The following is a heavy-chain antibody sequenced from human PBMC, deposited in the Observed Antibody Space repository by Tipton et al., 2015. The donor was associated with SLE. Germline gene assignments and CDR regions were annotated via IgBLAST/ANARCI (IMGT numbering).Heavy chain of an antibody. CDR1: GGSFSDYY. V-gene: IGHV4-30-4*01. D-gene: IGHD6-13*01. Sequence: TLSLTCAVYGGSFSDYYWSWIRQPPGKGLEWIGYIYYSGSTYYNPSLKSRVTISVDTSKNQFSLKLSSVTAADTAVYYCARTGYSSSWYGSPFDYWGQGTLVTVSS. CDR2: IYYSGST. J-gene: IGHJ4*02. CDR3: ARTGYSSSWYGSPFDY.